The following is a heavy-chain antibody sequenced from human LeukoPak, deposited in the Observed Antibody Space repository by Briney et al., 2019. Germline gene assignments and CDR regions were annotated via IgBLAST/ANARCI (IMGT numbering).Heavy chain of an antibody. CDR2: IDHSGST. CDR1: GGSIINSNW. D-gene: IGHD3-22*01. J-gene: IGHJ4*02. V-gene: IGHV4-4*02. Sequence: SGTLSLTCAVSGGSIINSNWWSWVRQPPGKGLEWIGEIDHSGSTSYNPSLKSRVTMSVDRSQNQFSLRLSTVTAADTAVYYCARVFHGDSSGYSPDYWGQGTLVTVSS. CDR3: ARVFHGDSSGYSPDY.